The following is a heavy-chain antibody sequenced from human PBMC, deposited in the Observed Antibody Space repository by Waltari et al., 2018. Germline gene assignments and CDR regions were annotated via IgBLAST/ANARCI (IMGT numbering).Heavy chain of an antibody. D-gene: IGHD1-26*01. Sequence: ELHLVESGGDLVQPGGSLRLSCAADGFAFSDHFMDWVRQALGKGLEWVGRIKNRAHHYTTEYAASVRGRFNISRDDSKNLLYLQMNSLTTMDTAVYYCAQYYVGFWGPGSVVTVSS. CDR1: GFAFSDHF. CDR3: AQYYVGF. V-gene: IGHV3-72*01. CDR2: IKNRAHHYTT. J-gene: IGHJ4*02.